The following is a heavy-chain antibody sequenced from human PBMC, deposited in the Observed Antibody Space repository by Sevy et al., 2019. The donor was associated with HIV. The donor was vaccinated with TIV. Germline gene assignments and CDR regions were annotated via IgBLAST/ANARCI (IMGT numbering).Heavy chain of an antibody. V-gene: IGHV3-30*04. Sequence: GGSLRLSCAASGFTFREYGMHWVRQAPGKGLEWVAVISHDGRNYKYNVDFVKGRFTISRDNSRNTLYLQMNSLRAEDTAIYYCARDRGEILRSAFKSWGQGALVTVSS. J-gene: IGHJ5*02. CDR1: GFTFREYG. CDR2: ISHDGRNYK. D-gene: IGHD3-10*01. CDR3: ARDRGEILRSAFKS.